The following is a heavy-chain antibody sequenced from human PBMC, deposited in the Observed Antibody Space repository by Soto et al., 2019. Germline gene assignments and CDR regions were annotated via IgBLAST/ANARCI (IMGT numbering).Heavy chain of an antibody. CDR1: GGSFSGYY. CDR2: INHSGST. V-gene: IGHV4-34*01. D-gene: IGHD2-8*01. Sequence: QVQLQQWGAGLLKPSETLSLTCAVYGGSFSGYYWSWSRQPPGKGLEWIGEINHSGSTNYNPSLKSRVTISVDTSKNQFSLKLSSVTAADTAVYYCARGYFTNGVCQATLNFDYWGQGTLVTVSS. CDR3: ARGYFTNGVCQATLNFDY. J-gene: IGHJ4*02.